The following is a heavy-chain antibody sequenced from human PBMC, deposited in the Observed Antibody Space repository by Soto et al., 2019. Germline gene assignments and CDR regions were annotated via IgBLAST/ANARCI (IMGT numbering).Heavy chain of an antibody. CDR2: VIGDYGTT. CDR3: AKSGYSTSAHFDY. J-gene: IGHJ4*02. V-gene: IGHV3-23*01. D-gene: IGHD1-26*01. CDR1: GFTLYNYA. Sequence: HPGGSLRLSCAASGFTLYNYAMSWVRQAPGKGLEWISVVIGDYGTTYYADSVKGRFTISRDFSQNMLFLQMNSLRAEDTAIYYCAKSGYSTSAHFDYWGQGSLVTVSS.